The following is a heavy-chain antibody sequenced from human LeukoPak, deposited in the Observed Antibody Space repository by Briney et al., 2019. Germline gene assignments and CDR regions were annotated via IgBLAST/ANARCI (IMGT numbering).Heavy chain of an antibody. V-gene: IGHV5-51*01. CDR3: ASLTGDYNPIDY. Sequence: GESLQFSCKGSGDSFTSYWIGWVREMPGKGLEWMGIIYPGDSDTTYSPSFQGQVTISADKSISTAYLQWSSLKASDTAMYYSASLTGDYNPIDYWGQGTLVTVSS. CDR2: IYPGDSDT. D-gene: IGHD3-9*01. J-gene: IGHJ4*02. CDR1: GDSFTSYW.